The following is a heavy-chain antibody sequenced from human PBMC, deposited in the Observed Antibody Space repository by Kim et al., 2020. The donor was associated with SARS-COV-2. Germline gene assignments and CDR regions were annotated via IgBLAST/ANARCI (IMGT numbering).Heavy chain of an antibody. D-gene: IGHD3-22*01. Sequence: GGSLRLSCAASGFIVSSFELNWVRQAPGKGLEWVSYISRSGNTKNYADSVKGRFTISRDNAKNSLYLQMNSLRAEDTAIYYCAREAVVTPDAFDIWGQGTMVTVSS. CDR2: ISRSGNTK. CDR1: GFIVSSFE. CDR3: AREAVVTPDAFDI. J-gene: IGHJ3*02. V-gene: IGHV3-48*03.